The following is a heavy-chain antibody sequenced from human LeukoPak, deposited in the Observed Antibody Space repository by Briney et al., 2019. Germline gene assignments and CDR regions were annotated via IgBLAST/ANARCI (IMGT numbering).Heavy chain of an antibody. V-gene: IGHV1-3*01. D-gene: IGHD3-22*01. J-gene: IGHJ4*02. CDR2: INAGNGNT. CDR1: GYTFTSYA. CDR3: ARDYYDSSGYVDY. Sequence: VASVKVSCKASGYTFTSYAMHWVRQAPGQRLEWMGWINAGNGNTKYSQKLQGRVTMTTDTSTSTAYMELRSLRSDDTAVYYCARDYYDSSGYVDYWGQGTLVTVSS.